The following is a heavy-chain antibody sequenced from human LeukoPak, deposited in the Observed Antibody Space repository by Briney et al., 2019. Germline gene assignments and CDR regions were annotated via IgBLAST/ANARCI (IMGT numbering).Heavy chain of an antibody. V-gene: IGHV4-59*10. Sequence: XYXGWIRQXPXXXLEWIGSIYTSGSTXXNPSLKSRFTMSXDRXXNQFSLKLSSVTAADTAVYXXXXXXXXXXXXXXDYXGQXXXXTVSS. CDR2: IYTSGST. CDR3: XXXXXXXXXXXXDY. J-gene: IGHJ4*02. CDR1: XY.